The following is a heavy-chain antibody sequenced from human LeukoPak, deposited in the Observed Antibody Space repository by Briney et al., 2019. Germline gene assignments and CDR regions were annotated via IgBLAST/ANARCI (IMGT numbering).Heavy chain of an antibody. CDR3: ARLRIIVVVPPARLDYFDY. J-gene: IGHJ4*02. CDR1: GGSISSGTYY. V-gene: IGHV4-39*01. CDR2: IYYSGST. D-gene: IGHD2-2*01. Sequence: SETLSLTCTVSGGSISSGTYYWGWIRQPPGKGLEWIGSIYYSGSTYYNPSLKSRVTISVDTSKNQFSPKLSSVTAADTAVYYCARLRIIVVVPPARLDYFDYWGQGTLVTVSS.